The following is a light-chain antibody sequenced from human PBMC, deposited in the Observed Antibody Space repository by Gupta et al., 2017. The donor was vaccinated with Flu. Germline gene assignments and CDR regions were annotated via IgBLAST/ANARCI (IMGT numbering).Light chain of an antibody. V-gene: IGKV1-33*01. Sequence: DIHVTQSPSSLSASVGDRVTITCQASPDSSDYLNWYQQKPGKAPKLLIYDASNRETGIPYRFSGTGSGTDFTFTISRLEPEDIATYYCQQYGNSPPFTFGEGTKVEIK. J-gene: IGKJ4*01. CDR2: DAS. CDR3: QQYGNSPPFT. CDR1: PDSSDY.